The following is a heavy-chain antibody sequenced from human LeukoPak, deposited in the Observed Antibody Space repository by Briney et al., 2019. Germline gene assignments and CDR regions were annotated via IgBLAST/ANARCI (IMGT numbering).Heavy chain of an antibody. CDR1: GGSISSSNW. Sequence: SGTLSLTCAVSGGSISSSNWWSWVRQPPGKGLEWIGEINHSGSTNYNPSLKSRVTISVDTSKNQFSLKLSSVTAADTAVYYCARGYYYDSSGYQRRNWFDPWGQGTLVTVSS. D-gene: IGHD3-22*01. V-gene: IGHV4-4*02. J-gene: IGHJ5*02. CDR3: ARGYYYDSSGYQRRNWFDP. CDR2: INHSGST.